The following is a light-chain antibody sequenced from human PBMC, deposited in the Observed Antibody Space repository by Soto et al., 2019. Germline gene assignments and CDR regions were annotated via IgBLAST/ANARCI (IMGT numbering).Light chain of an antibody. V-gene: IGLV2-14*01. CDR3: SSYTGRNDFYV. CDR2: EVT. CDR1: SSDVGGYNY. J-gene: IGLJ1*01. Sequence: QSVLTQPASVSGSPGQSITISCTGTSSDVGGYNYVSWYQQHPGKAPKLMIYEVTNRPSGVSNRFSGSKSGNTASLTISGLQAEDEADYYCSSYTGRNDFYVFGTGTKVTVL.